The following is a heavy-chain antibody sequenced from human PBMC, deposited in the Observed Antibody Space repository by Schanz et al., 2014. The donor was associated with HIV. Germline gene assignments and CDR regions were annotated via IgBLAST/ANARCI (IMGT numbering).Heavy chain of an antibody. CDR3: ARNQYQMLPFDF. J-gene: IGHJ4*02. CDR2: INPTNGKT. D-gene: IGHD2-15*01. V-gene: IGHV1-2*02. CDR1: GYSFTGYY. Sequence: QVQLVQSGPEVKKPGASAKVSCKASGYSFTGYYIHWVRQAPGQGLEWMGWINPTNGKTFYTQKFRGRVTMTRDTSVNTASMEVSRLMSDDTAVYYCARNQYQMLPFDFWGQGTLVTVSS.